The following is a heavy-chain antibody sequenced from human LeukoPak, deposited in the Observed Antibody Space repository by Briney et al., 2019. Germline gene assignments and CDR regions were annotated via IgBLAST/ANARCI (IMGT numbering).Heavy chain of an antibody. V-gene: IGHV4-39*01. Sequence: SETLSLTCTVSGGSISSSSYYWAWIRQPPGKGLEWIGSIYYSGSTYYNPSLKSRVTISVDTSKNQFSLKLSSVTAADTAVYYCARFWGSNYWGQGTLVTVSS. J-gene: IGHJ4*02. CDR1: GGSISSSSYY. CDR3: ARFWGSNY. CDR2: IYYSGST. D-gene: IGHD7-27*01.